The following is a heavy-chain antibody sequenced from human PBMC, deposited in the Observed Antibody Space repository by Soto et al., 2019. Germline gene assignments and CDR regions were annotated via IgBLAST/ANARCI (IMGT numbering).Heavy chain of an antibody. J-gene: IGHJ4*02. Sequence: GGSLRLSCAASGFTFSSYAMHWVRQAPGKGLEWVAVISYDGSNKYYADSVKGRFTISRDNSKNTLYLQMNSLRAEDTAVYYCARDIGAGSSWHDVDYWGQGTLVTVSS. V-gene: IGHV3-30-3*01. CDR1: GFTFSSYA. CDR2: ISYDGSNK. CDR3: ARDIGAGSSWHDVDY. D-gene: IGHD6-13*01.